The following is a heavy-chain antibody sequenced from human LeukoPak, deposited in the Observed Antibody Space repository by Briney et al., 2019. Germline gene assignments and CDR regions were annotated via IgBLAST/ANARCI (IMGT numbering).Heavy chain of an antibody. CDR1: GGSISSLNL. J-gene: IGHJ4*02. Sequence: KPSETLSLTCAVSGGSISSLNLWSWLRQPPGKGLEWVGEMYLDGRTNFHPSVRGRVTIFVDKPKNQLSLQLTSVTAADTAVYYCARYQNYYGSGDYWSQGTLVTVSS. CDR2: MYLDGRT. D-gene: IGHD3-10*01. CDR3: ARYQNYYGSGDY. V-gene: IGHV4-4*02.